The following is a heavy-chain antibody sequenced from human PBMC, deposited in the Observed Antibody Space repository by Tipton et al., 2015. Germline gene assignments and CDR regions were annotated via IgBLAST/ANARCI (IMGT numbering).Heavy chain of an antibody. Sequence: TLSLTCSVSGDSISSSSWWTWVRQPPGKGLEWIGEIHHGGTTNYNPSLKSRVTMSVDTSKNQFSLNLTSVTAADTAVYYCARGPDFVFDSWGQGALVTVSS. CDR2: IHHGGTT. CDR3: ARGPDFVFDS. J-gene: IGHJ4*02. V-gene: IGHV4-4*02. CDR1: GDSISSSSW.